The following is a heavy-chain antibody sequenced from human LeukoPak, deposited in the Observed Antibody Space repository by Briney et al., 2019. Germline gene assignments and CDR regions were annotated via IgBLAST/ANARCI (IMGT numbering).Heavy chain of an antibody. CDR3: ARGKPYDYAWGSYRPPGY. CDR2: MNPNSGNT. D-gene: IGHD3-16*02. CDR1: GYTFTSYD. J-gene: IGHJ4*02. Sequence: GASVTVSCKASGYTFTSYDINWVRQATGQGLEWMGWMNPNSGNTGYAQKFQGRVTMTRNTSISTAYMELSSLRSEDTAVYYCARGKPYDYAWGSYRPPGYWGQGTLVTVSS. V-gene: IGHV1-8*01.